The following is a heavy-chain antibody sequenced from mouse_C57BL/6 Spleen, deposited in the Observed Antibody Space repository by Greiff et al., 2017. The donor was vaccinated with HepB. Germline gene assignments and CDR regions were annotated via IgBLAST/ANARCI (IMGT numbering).Heavy chain of an antibody. Sequence: VKLQQPGAELVMPGASVKLSCKASGYTFTSYWMHWVKQRPGQGLEWIGEIDPSDSYTNYNQKFKGKSTLTVDKSSSTAYMQLSSLTSEDSAVYYCARSGWLLLGYFDYWGQGTTLTVSS. V-gene: IGHV1-69*01. D-gene: IGHD2-3*01. J-gene: IGHJ2*01. CDR1: GYTFTSYW. CDR3: ARSGWLLLGYFDY. CDR2: IDPSDSYT.